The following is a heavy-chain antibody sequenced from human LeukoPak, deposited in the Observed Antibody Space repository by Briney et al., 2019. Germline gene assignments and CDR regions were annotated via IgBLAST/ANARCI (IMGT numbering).Heavy chain of an antibody. Sequence: GGSLRLSCAASGFTFSGYWMNWVRQAPGKGLEWVANIKQDGSEKYYVDSVKGRFTISRDNAKNSLYLQMNSLRAEDTAVYFCAGGSGWVTDSWGQGTLVTVSA. V-gene: IGHV3-7*01. CDR1: GFTFSGYW. CDR3: AGGSGWVTDS. J-gene: IGHJ4*02. CDR2: IKQDGSEK. D-gene: IGHD6-19*01.